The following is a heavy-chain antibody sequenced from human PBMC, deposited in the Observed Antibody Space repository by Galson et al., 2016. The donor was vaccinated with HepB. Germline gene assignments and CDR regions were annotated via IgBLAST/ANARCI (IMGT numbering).Heavy chain of an antibody. V-gene: IGHV3-74*01. CDR3: VRDNYHTSGRHFDC. J-gene: IGHJ4*02. CDR2: INSDGSDT. D-gene: IGHD6-19*01. CDR1: GFTFNYYW. Sequence: SLRLSCAASGFTFNYYWMHWVRQAPGKGLVWVARINSDGSDTNYADSVKSQFTISRDNAKNRLYLQMNSLRAEDTAVYYCVRDNYHTSGRHFDCWGQGTLVTVSS.